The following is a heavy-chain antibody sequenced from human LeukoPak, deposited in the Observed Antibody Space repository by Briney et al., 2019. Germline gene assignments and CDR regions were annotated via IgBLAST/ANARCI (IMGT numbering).Heavy chain of an antibody. CDR1: GYTFTGYY. Sequence: ASVKVSCKASGYTFTGYYMHWVRQAPGQGLEWMGWINPNSGGTNYAQKFQGRVTMTRDTPISTAYMELSRLRSDDTAVYYCAREGITGSSSWFWFDPWGQGTLVTVSS. CDR3: AREGITGSSSWFWFDP. V-gene: IGHV1-2*02. CDR2: INPNSGGT. D-gene: IGHD6-13*01. J-gene: IGHJ5*02.